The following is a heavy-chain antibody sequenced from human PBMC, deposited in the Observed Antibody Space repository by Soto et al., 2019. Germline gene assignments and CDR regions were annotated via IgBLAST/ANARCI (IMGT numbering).Heavy chain of an antibody. CDR1: GFTFNDYG. CDR2: ISGSGGGT. Sequence: PGGSLRLSCAASGFTFNDYGMAWVRQAPGKGLEWVSAISGSGGGTYYADSVKGRFTISRDNSQNTLYLLMNSLRVEDTAVYYCARDLGDSGGWPEYYFDSWGLGTLVTVSS. J-gene: IGHJ4*02. D-gene: IGHD6-19*01. V-gene: IGHV3-23*01. CDR3: ARDLGDSGGWPEYYFDS.